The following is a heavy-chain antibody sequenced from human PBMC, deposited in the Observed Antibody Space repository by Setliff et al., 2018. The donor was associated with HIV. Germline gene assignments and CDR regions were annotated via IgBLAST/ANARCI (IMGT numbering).Heavy chain of an antibody. CDR1: GGSISSSSYY. J-gene: IGHJ6*02. CDR2: IYYSGST. Sequence: LSLTCSVSGGSISSSSYYGGWIRQPPGKGLEWIGYIYYSGSTNYNPSLKSRVTISVDTSKNQFSLKLSSVIAADTAVYYCARIFGDQGYYYGMDVWGQGTTVTVS. V-gene: IGHV4-61*05. D-gene: IGHD3-3*01. CDR3: ARIFGDQGYYYGMDV.